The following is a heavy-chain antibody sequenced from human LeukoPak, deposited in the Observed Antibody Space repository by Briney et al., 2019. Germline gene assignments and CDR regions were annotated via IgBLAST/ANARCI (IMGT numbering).Heavy chain of an antibody. V-gene: IGHV4-59*08. CDR3: ARHVYYYDSSGSRNDAFDI. CDR1: GGSISSYY. J-gene: IGHJ3*02. Sequence: SETPSLTCAVSGGSISSYYWSWIRQPPGKGLEWIGYIYYSGSTNYNPSLKSRVTISVDTSKNQFSLKLSSVTAADTAVYYCARHVYYYDSSGSRNDAFDIWGQGTMVTVSS. CDR2: IYYSGST. D-gene: IGHD3-22*01.